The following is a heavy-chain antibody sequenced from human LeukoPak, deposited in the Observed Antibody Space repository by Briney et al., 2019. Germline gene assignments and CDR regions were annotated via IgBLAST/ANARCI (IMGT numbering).Heavy chain of an antibody. CDR3: AKGHRSTSYFSDMDV. J-gene: IGHJ6*02. CDR1: GFTFSTYA. CDR2: INGTGASI. Sequence: GGSLRLSCAASGFTFSTYALNWVRQAPGKGLEWVSVINGTGASIYYADSVKGRYTISRDNSKNTLYLQMNSLRAEDTAVYYCAKGHRSTSYFSDMDVWGQGTTVTVSS. V-gene: IGHV3-23*01. D-gene: IGHD2-2*01.